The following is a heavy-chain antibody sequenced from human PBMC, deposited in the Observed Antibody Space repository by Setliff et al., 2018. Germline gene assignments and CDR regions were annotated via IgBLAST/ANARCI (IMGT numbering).Heavy chain of an antibody. J-gene: IGHJ4*02. Sequence: ASVKVSCKASGYTFSMYGIFWVRQAPGQGLEWMGIINPSGGLTKYAQKFQGRVTMTRDTSTTTVYMELSSLRSDDTAVYYCARAPLESGYYYGQGHYFDYWGQGTLVTVSS. V-gene: IGHV1-46*01. CDR2: INPSGGLT. D-gene: IGHD5-18*01. CDR1: GYTFSMYG. CDR3: ARAPLESGYYYGQGHYFDY.